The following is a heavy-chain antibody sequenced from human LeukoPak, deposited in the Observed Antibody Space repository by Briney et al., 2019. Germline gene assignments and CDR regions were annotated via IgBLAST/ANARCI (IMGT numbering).Heavy chain of an antibody. Sequence: GGSLRLSCAASGFSFSSYAMSWVRQAPGKGLEWVSVIIGSGGSTYYADSVKGRFTISRDNSKNTLYLQMNSLRAEDTAIYYCAKSGSYSSSWYGPYYYGMDVWGQGTTVTVSS. CDR3: AKSGSYSSSWYGPYYYGMDV. V-gene: IGHV3-23*01. J-gene: IGHJ6*02. CDR2: IIGSGGST. D-gene: IGHD6-13*01. CDR1: GFSFSSYA.